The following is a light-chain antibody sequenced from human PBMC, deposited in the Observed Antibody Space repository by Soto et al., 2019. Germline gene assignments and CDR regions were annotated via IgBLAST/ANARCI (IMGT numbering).Light chain of an antibody. V-gene: IGKV1-16*02. J-gene: IGKJ1*01. CDR2: AAS. Sequence: DIQMTQSPSSLSASVGDRVTITCRASQDISNYLAWFQQKPGKPPKSLIYAASNLQSGVPSKFSGSGSRTDFTLTISSLQHEDLATYFCQQYNSYPWTFGQGTKVAIK. CDR1: QDISNY. CDR3: QQYNSYPWT.